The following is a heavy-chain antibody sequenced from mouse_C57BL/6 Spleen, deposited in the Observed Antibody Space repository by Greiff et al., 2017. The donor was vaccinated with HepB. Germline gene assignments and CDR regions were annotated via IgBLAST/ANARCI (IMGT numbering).Heavy chain of an antibody. CDR2: IRSKSNNYAT. Sequence: DVKLVESGGGLVQPKGSLKLSCAASGFSFNTYAMNWVRQAPGKGLEWVARIRSKSNNYATYYADSVKDRFTNSRDDSESMLYLQMNNLKTEDTAMYYCVRQGRYDYDEGAWFAYWGQGTLVTVSA. D-gene: IGHD2-4*01. CDR1: GFSFNTYA. CDR3: VRQGRYDYDEGAWFAY. J-gene: IGHJ3*01. V-gene: IGHV10-1*01.